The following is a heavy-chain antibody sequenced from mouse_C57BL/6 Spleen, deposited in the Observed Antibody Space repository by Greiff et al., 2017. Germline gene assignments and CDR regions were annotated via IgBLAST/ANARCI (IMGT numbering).Heavy chain of an antibody. J-gene: IGHJ4*01. CDR2: IYPGSGST. D-gene: IGHD1-1*01. Sequence: QVQLQQPGAELVKPGASVKMSCKASGYTFTSYWITWVKQRPGQGLEWIGDIYPGSGSTNYNEKFKSKATLTVETSSSTAFMQLSSLTSEDSAVYYCARRDYYGSSYEGAMDYWGQGTSGTVSS. CDR3: ARRDYYGSSYEGAMDY. V-gene: IGHV1-55*01. CDR1: GYTFTSYW.